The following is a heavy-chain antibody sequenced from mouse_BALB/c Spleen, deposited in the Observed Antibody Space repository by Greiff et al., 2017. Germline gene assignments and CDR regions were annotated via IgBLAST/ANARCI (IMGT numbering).Heavy chain of an antibody. CDR3: ARGLAY. Sequence: VQLKQSGPELVQPGASVTISCKASGYTFTDYNMHWVKQSHGKSLEWIGYIYPYNGGTGYNQKFKSKATLTVDNSSRTAYMELRSLTSEDSAVYYCARGLAYWGQGTLVTVSA. J-gene: IGHJ3*01. V-gene: IGHV1S29*02. CDR2: IYPYNGGT. CDR1: GYTFTDYN.